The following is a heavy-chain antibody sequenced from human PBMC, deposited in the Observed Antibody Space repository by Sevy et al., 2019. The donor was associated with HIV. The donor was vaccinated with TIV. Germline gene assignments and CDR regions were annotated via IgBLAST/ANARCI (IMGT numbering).Heavy chain of an antibody. D-gene: IGHD3-16*01. CDR1: GGSISSYY. CDR2: IYYSGST. Sequence: SDTLSLTCTVSGGSISSYYWSWIRQPPGKGLEWIGYIYYSGSTNYNPSLKSRVTISVDTSKNQFSLKLSSVTAADTAVYYCARALPITFGGVIRWFDPWGQGTLVTVSS. J-gene: IGHJ5*02. CDR3: ARALPITFGGVIRWFDP. V-gene: IGHV4-59*07.